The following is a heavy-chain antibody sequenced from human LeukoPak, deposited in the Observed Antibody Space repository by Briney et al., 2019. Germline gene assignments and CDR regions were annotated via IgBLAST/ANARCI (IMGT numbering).Heavy chain of an antibody. CDR2: ISPSNGKT. CDR1: GYTFTSYG. CDR3: ARDEASYFYDSGGRIDL. Sequence: ASVKVSCKASGYTFTSYGISWVRQAPGQGLEWMGWISPSNGKTNYAQRLQGGVTMTTDTSTATAYMELRSLTSDDTAVYYCARDEASYFYDSGGRIDLWGQGTLVTVSS. V-gene: IGHV1-18*01. D-gene: IGHD3-22*01. J-gene: IGHJ5*02.